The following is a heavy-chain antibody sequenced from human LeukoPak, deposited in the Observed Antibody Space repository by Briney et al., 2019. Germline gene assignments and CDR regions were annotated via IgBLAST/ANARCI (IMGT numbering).Heavy chain of an antibody. Sequence: GESLKICCQGSGYSVTSYSVGWVRQVPGKGLEGVGIIYPGDSDTKYSPSFQGQVTISADKSISTAYLQWSSLKASDTSMYYCARRWGTGDGFDIWGQGTMVSVSS. V-gene: IGHV5-51*01. CDR3: ARRWGTGDGFDI. J-gene: IGHJ3*02. D-gene: IGHD7-27*01. CDR1: GYSVTSYS. CDR2: IYPGDSDT.